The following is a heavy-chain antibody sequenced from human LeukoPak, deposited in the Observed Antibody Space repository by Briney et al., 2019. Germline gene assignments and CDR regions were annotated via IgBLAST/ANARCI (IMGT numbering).Heavy chain of an antibody. CDR3: AELGITMIGGV. V-gene: IGHV3-48*04. Sequence: GGSLRLSCAASGFTFSSYGMNWVRQAPGKGLEWVSYISSSGSTIYYADSVKGRFTISRDNAKNSLYLQMNSLRAEDTAVYYCAELGITMIGGVWGKRTTVTIAS. CDR1: GFTFSSYG. D-gene: IGHD3-10*02. J-gene: IGHJ6*04. CDR2: ISSSGSTI.